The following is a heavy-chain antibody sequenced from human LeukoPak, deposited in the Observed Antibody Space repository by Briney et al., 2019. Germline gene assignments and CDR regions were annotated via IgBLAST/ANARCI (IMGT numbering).Heavy chain of an antibody. Sequence: SVKVSCKASGGTFSSYAISWVRQAPGQGLEWMGRIIPILGIANYAQKFQGRVTITADKSTSTAYMELSSLRSEDTAVYYCARGDYYDSSGVDYWGQGTLVTVSS. CDR3: ARGDYYDSSGVDY. V-gene: IGHV1-69*04. D-gene: IGHD3-22*01. CDR1: GGTFSSYA. CDR2: IIPILGIA. J-gene: IGHJ4*02.